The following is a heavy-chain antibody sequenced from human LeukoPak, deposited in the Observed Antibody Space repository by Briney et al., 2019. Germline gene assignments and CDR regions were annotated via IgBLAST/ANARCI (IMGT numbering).Heavy chain of an antibody. Sequence: GGSLRLSCAASGFTFNFYDMHWVRHAPGEGLEWVSSIGTAGDTHYPDSVKGRFTISRDNSKDTLYLQMNSLRDEDTAVYYCAIRPSDYGDYVSDVDYWGQGTLVTVSS. D-gene: IGHD4-17*01. J-gene: IGHJ4*02. CDR3: AIRPSDYGDYVSDVDY. CDR1: GFTFNFYD. V-gene: IGHV3-13*01. CDR2: IGTAGDT.